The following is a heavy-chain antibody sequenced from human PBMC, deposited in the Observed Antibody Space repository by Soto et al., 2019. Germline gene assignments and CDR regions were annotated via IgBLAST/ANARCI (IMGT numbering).Heavy chain of an antibody. V-gene: IGHV4-39*01. D-gene: IGHD3-3*01. J-gene: IGHJ4*02. CDR2: IYYSGST. CDR3: ARQSAADIYDFWSGYPHFDY. Sequence: SETLSLTCTVSGGSISSSSYYWGWIRQPPGKGLEWIGSIYYSGSTYYNPSLKSRVTISVDTSKNQFSRNLSSVTAADTAVYYCARQSAADIYDFWSGYPHFDYWGQGTLVTVSS. CDR1: GGSISSSSYY.